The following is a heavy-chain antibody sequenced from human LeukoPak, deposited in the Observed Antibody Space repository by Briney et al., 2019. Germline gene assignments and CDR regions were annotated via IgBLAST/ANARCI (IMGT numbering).Heavy chain of an antibody. D-gene: IGHD2/OR15-2a*01. J-gene: IGHJ4*02. Sequence: GESVKISCKGCGYPFTNYWIGWVRQMPGKGLEFMGIIYPGDSDTRYSPSFQGQVTISVDKSINTAYLQWSSLKASDSAMYYCARAGYSNRWDGVDYWGQGTLVTVSS. CDR2: IYPGDSDT. CDR3: ARAGYSNRWDGVDY. CDR1: GYPFTNYW. V-gene: IGHV5-51*01.